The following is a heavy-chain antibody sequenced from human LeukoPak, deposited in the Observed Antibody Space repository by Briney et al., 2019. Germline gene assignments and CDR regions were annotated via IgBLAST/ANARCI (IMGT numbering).Heavy chain of an antibody. CDR2: INHSAST. Sequence: SETLSLTCAVYGGSFSGYYWGWIRQPPGKGLEWIGEINHSASTNYNPSLKSRATISVDTSKNQFSLKLSSVTAADTAVYYCARAPNWNYRGPFDHWGQGTLVTVSS. J-gene: IGHJ4*02. CDR1: GGSFSGYY. V-gene: IGHV4-34*01. D-gene: IGHD1-7*01. CDR3: ARAPNWNYRGPFDH.